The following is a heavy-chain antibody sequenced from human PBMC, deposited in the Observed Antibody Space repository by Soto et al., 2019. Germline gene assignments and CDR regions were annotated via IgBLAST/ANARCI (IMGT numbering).Heavy chain of an antibody. D-gene: IGHD3-22*01. CDR3: ARERALYDSSGYYYYYYYCMGV. CDR1: GGTFSSYA. V-gene: IGHV1-69*06. Sequence: SVKVSCKASGGTFSSYAISWVRQAPGQGLEWMGGIIPIFGTANYAQKFQGRVTITADKSTSTAYMELSSLRSEDTAVYYCARERALYDSSGYYYYYYYCMGVWGQGTTVTVSS. CDR2: IIPIFGTA. J-gene: IGHJ6*02.